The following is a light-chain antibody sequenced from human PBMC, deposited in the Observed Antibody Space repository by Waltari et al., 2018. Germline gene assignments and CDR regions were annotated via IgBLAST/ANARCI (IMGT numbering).Light chain of an antibody. J-gene: IGLJ3*02. CDR3: QSYDSSLSASV. CDR1: SSNIGAGSD. Sequence: QSVLTQPPSVSGAPGQRVTISCPGRSSNIGAGSDVHWYQQLPRTAPKLLIYLNNNRPSGVPDRFSGSKSGTSASLAITGLQAEDEADYYCQSYDSSLSASVFGGGTKLTVL. V-gene: IGLV1-40*01. CDR2: LNN.